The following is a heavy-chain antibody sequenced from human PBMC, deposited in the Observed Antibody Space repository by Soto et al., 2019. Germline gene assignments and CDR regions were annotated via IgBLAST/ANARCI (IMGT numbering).Heavy chain of an antibody. Sequence: SETLSLTCTVSGGSISSGGYYWSWIRQHPGKGLEWIGYIYYSGSTYYNPSLKSRVTISVDTSKNQFSLKLSSVTAADTAVYYCTRGGGGGTPHWFDPWGQGTLVTVS. J-gene: IGHJ5*02. CDR3: TRGGGGGTPHWFDP. CDR2: IYYSGST. CDR1: GGSISSGGYY. V-gene: IGHV4-31*03. D-gene: IGHD2-15*01.